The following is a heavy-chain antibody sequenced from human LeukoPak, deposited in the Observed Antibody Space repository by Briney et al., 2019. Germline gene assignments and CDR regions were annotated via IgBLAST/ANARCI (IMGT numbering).Heavy chain of an antibody. Sequence: SVKVSCKASGGTFSSYAISWVRQAPGQGLEWMRGIIPIFGTANYAQTFQGRVTITTDESTSTAYMEPSSLRSEDTAVYYCARDLLGYCSSTSCRFGYYYMDVWGKGTTVTVSS. CDR2: IIPIFGTA. J-gene: IGHJ6*03. V-gene: IGHV1-69*05. CDR1: GGTFSSYA. D-gene: IGHD2-2*01. CDR3: ARDLLGYCSSTSCRFGYYYMDV.